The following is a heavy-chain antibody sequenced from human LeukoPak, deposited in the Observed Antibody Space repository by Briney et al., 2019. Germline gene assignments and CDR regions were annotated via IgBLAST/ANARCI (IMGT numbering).Heavy chain of an antibody. Sequence: KTSQTLSLTCAISGDSVSSNSGTWNWIRQSPSRGLEWLGRTYYRSKWYDDYAVSVKSRITINPDTSKNQFSLQLNSVTPEGTAVYYCARGCSGGSCWSFDYWGQGTLVTVSS. CDR3: ARGCSGGSCWSFDY. CDR1: GDSVSSNSGT. V-gene: IGHV6-1*01. D-gene: IGHD2-15*01. CDR2: TYYRSKWYD. J-gene: IGHJ4*02.